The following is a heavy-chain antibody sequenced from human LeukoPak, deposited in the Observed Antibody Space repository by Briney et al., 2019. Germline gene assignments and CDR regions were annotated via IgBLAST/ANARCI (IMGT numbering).Heavy chain of an antibody. J-gene: IGHJ4*02. CDR2: ISSSGST. D-gene: IGHD2-15*01. CDR1: GGSISSYY. V-gene: IGHV4-4*07. CDR3: ARDLDPRLLCD. Sequence: SETLSLTCTVSGGSISSYYWSWIRQPAGKGLEWIGRISSSGSTNYNPSLKSRVTILVDTSKNQFSLKLSSVTAADTAVYYCARDLDPRLLCDWGQGTLVTVSS.